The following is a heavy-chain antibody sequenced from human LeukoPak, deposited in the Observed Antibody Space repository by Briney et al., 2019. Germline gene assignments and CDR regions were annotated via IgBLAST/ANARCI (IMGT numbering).Heavy chain of an antibody. J-gene: IGHJ5*02. CDR3: ARHHDYVWGTHYDQRDWFDP. CDR2: IYYSGSI. D-gene: IGHD3-16*01. CDR1: GGSISSYY. V-gene: IGHV4-59*08. Sequence: SETLSLTCTVSGGSISSYYWSWIRQPPGKGLEWIGYIYYSGSINYNPSLKSRVTISVDTSKNQFSLKLSSVTAADTAVYYCARHHDYVWGTHYDQRDWFDPWGQGTLVTVSS.